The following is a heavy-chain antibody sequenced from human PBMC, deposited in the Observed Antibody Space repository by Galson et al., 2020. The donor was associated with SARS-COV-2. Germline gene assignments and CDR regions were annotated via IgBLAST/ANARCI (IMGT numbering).Heavy chain of an antibody. J-gene: IGHJ4*01. CDR3: ASHRNYYDSSGVIFDY. V-gene: IGHV3-30*01. CDR2: ISYDGSNK. CDR1: GFTFSSYA. D-gene: IGHD3-22*01. Sequence: GESLKISCAASGFTFSSYAMHWVRQAPGKGLEWVAVISYDGSNKYYADSVKGRFTISRDNSKNTLYLQMNSLRVEDTAVYYCASHRNYYDSSGVIFDYWGQGTLVTVSS.